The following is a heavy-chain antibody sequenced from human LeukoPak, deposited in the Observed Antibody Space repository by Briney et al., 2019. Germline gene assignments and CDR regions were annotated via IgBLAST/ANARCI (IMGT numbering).Heavy chain of an antibody. CDR1: GYTFTSYG. CDR2: ISAYNGNT. Sequence: ASVKVSCKASGYTFTSYGISWVRQAPGQGLEWMGWISAYNGNTNYAQKLQARVTMTTDTSTSTAYMELRSLRSDDTAVYYCARVLGYCSGGSCYPRGHGMDVWGQGTTVTVSS. J-gene: IGHJ6*02. D-gene: IGHD2-15*01. CDR3: ARVLGYCSGGSCYPRGHGMDV. V-gene: IGHV1-18*01.